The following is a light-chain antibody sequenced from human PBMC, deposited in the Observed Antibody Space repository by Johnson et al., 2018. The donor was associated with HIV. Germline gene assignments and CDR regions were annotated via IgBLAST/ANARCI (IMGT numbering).Light chain of an antibody. Sequence: QSVLTQPPSVSAAPGQKVTISCSGSTSNIGNNYVSWYQQFPGTAPKLLIYDNNNRPSGIPDRFSGSKSGTSATLGITGLQTGDEADYYCGTWDSSLNAGVFGTGPTVTVL. J-gene: IGLJ1*01. CDR3: GTWDSSLNAGV. CDR1: TSNIGNNY. V-gene: IGLV1-51*01. CDR2: DNN.